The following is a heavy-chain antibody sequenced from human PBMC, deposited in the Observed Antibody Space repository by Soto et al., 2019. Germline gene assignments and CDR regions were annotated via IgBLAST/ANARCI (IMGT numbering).Heavy chain of an antibody. V-gene: IGHV1-18*01. Sequence: QVQLVPSEGEVKKPGASVKVSCKASGYTFSSSGVSWVRQAPGQGLAWMGWISGNNGDTDYSQKLQGRVTITTDTSTKTAYLKLRSLRIDDTAVFYCAGDGTRTIWASAPAYYDYDGMDVWGQGTTVTVSS. CDR2: ISGNNGDT. CDR1: GYTFSSSG. J-gene: IGHJ6*02. CDR3: AGDGTRTIWASAPAYYDYDGMDV. D-gene: IGHD3-9*01.